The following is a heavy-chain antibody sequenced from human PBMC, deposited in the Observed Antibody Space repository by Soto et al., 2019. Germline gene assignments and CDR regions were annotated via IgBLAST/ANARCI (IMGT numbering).Heavy chain of an antibody. Sequence: GASVKVSCKASGYTFTSYGISWVRQAPGQGLEWMGWISAYNGNTNYAQKLQGRVTMTKDTSTSTAYMELRSLRSDDTAVYYCARELELTPPYNWFDPWGQGTRVTVSS. J-gene: IGHJ5*02. V-gene: IGHV1-18*01. CDR2: ISAYNGNT. CDR3: ARELELTPPYNWFDP. D-gene: IGHD1-7*01. CDR1: GYTFTSYG.